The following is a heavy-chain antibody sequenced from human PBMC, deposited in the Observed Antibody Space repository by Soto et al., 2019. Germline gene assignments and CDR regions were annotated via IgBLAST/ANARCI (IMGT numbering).Heavy chain of an antibody. V-gene: IGHV4-34*01. CDR1: GGSFSGYY. J-gene: IGHJ4*02. D-gene: IGHD6-19*01. CDR2: INHSGST. Sequence: SETLCLTCAVYGGSFSGYYWSWIRQPPGKGLEWIGEINHSGSTNYNPSLKSRVTISVDTSKNQFSLKLSSVTAADTAVYYCARVAVAGIRPGLDYWGQGTLVTVSS. CDR3: ARVAVAGIRPGLDY.